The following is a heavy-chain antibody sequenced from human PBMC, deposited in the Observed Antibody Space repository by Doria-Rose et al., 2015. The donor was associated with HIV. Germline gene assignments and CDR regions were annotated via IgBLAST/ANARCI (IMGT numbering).Heavy chain of an antibody. V-gene: IGHV2-26*01. CDR2: IFTDDER. D-gene: IGHD6-13*01. CDR1: GVSLSSPGMG. J-gene: IGHJ4*02. Sequence: SGPVLVKPTETLTLTCTVSGVSLSSPGMGVSWIRQPPGKALEWLANIFTDDERYYKTSLKSRLTVYRCTSKSQVVLTMTDMDPVDTATYYCARIKSSRWYHKYYFDFWGQGTLVIVSA. CDR3: ARIKSSRWYHKYYFDF.